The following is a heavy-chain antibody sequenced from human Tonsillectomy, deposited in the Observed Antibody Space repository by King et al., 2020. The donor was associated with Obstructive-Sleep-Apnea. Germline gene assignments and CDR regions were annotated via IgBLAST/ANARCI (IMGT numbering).Heavy chain of an antibody. CDR2: IKQDGSEK. Sequence: DVQLVESGGGLVQPGGSLRLSCAASGVTFSSYWMRWVSQAPGKGLEWVANIKQDGSEKYSVDSVKGRFTISRDNAKNSLYLQMNSLRAEDTAVYYCARDMTTLTTWAFDYWGQGTLVTVSS. CDR3: ARDMTTLTTWAFDY. CDR1: GVTFSSYW. V-gene: IGHV3-7*03. D-gene: IGHD4-17*01. J-gene: IGHJ4*02.